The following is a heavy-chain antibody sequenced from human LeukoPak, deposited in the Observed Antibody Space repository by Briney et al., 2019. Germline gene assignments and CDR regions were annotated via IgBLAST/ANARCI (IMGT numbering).Heavy chain of an antibody. CDR2: ISYDGSNK. J-gene: IGHJ4*02. V-gene: IGHV3-30*03. Sequence: GRSLRLSCAASGFTFSSYGMHWVRRAPGKGLEWVAVISYDGSNKYYADSVKGRITISRDNSKDTLYLQMDSLRAEDTAVYYCATDRGSGTYYSLFDSWGQGTLVTVSS. CDR3: ATDRGSGTYYSLFDS. CDR1: GFTFSSYG. D-gene: IGHD3-10*01.